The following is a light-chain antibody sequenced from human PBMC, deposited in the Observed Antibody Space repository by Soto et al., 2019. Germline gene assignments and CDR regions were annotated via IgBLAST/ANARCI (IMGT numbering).Light chain of an antibody. CDR1: ESVRRD. CDR2: GAS. CDR3: QQYNSWPIT. V-gene: IGKV3-15*01. Sequence: IVMTQSPVTLSVSPGERATLSCRESESVRRDLVRYQQKPVQPPRLLMYGASTRATGSPARCSGSGSGREFTLTISSLQSEDFTVYYCQQYNSWPITFGQGTRLEI. J-gene: IGKJ5*01.